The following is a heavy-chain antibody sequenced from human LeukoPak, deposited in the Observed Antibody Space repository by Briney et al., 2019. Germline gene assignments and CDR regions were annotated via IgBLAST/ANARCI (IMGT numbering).Heavy chain of an antibody. CDR1: GYTFTSYG. CDR3: ARVTNEVPSLFDY. J-gene: IGHJ4*02. V-gene: IGHV1-18*01. Sequence: GASVMVSCKASGYTFTSYGISWVRQAPGQGLEWMGWINPNSGGTNYAQKLQGRVTMTTDTSTSTAYMELRSLRSDDTAVYYCARVTNEVPSLFDYWGQGTLVTVS. D-gene: IGHD2-8*01. CDR2: INPNSGGT.